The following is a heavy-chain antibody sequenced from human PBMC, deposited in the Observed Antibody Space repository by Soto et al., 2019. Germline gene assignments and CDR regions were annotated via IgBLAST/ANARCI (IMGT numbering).Heavy chain of an antibody. J-gene: IGHJ4*02. D-gene: IGHD3-10*01. V-gene: IGHV3-53*01. CDR1: GFTVSNNY. Sequence: EVQLVESGGGLIQPGGSLRLSCAVSGFTVSNNYMSWVRQAPGKGLEGVSVIYSGGYTAYGDSVKGRFTISRDNSKNTIYLQINSGGPAAPAVFSWATHPGGGGYWGQGTLVTVSS. CDR2: IYSGGYT. CDR3: ATHPGGGGY.